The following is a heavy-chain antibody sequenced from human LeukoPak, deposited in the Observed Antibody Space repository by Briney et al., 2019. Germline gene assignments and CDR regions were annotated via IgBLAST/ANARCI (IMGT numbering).Heavy chain of an antibody. CDR3: ARGWDTAMVFDY. Sequence: SETLSLTCAVYGGSFSGYYWSWIRQPPGKGLEWIGEINHSGSTNYNPSLKSRVTTSVDTSKNQFSLKLSSVTAADTAVYYCARGWDTAMVFDYWGQGTLVTVSS. CDR2: INHSGST. J-gene: IGHJ4*02. V-gene: IGHV4-34*01. CDR1: GGSFSGYY. D-gene: IGHD5-18*01.